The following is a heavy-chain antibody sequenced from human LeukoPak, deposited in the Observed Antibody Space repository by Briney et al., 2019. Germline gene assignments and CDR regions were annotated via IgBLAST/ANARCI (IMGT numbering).Heavy chain of an antibody. CDR2: IRYDGSNK. Sequence: GGSLRLSCAASGFTFSSYGMHWVRQVPGKGLEWVAFIRYDGSNKYYADSVKGRFTISRDNSKNTLYLQMNSLRAEDTAVYYCAKVPSGVRGVTCYWGQGTLVTVSS. CDR1: GFTFSSYG. J-gene: IGHJ4*02. D-gene: IGHD3-10*01. CDR3: AKVPSGVRGVTCY. V-gene: IGHV3-30*02.